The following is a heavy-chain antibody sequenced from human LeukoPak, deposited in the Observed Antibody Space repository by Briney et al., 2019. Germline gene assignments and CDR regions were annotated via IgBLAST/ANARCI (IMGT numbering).Heavy chain of an antibody. J-gene: IGHJ4*02. CDR3: AREGWSLSGRYFDY. D-gene: IGHD2-8*01. CDR2: IKQDGSEK. Sequence: GGSLRLSCAASGFTFSGYWMSWVRQAPGKGVEGVANIKQDGSEKYYVDSVKGRFTISRDNAKNSLYLQMNSLRAEDTAVYYCAREGWSLSGRYFDYWGQGTLVTVSS. V-gene: IGHV3-7*03. CDR1: GFTFSGYW.